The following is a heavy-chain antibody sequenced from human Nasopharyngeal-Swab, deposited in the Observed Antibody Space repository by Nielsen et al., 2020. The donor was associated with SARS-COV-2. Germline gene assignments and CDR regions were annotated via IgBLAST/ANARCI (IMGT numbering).Heavy chain of an antibody. CDR2: IGGSGDST. Sequence: GESLKISCAASGFTFSSYAMHWVRQAPGKGLEWVSSIGGSGDSTFYADSVKGRFTISRDDAKNSLYLQMNSLRDEDTAVYYCARGDVYNNGWPYFQHWGQGALVTVSS. V-gene: IGHV3-48*02. J-gene: IGHJ1*01. CDR1: GFTFSSYA. D-gene: IGHD6-19*01. CDR3: ARGDVYNNGWPYFQH.